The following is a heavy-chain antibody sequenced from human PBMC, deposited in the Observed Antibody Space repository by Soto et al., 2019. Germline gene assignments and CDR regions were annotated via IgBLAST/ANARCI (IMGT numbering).Heavy chain of an antibody. V-gene: IGHV1-18*01. J-gene: IGHJ6*02. CDR2: ISAYNGNT. CDR1: GYTFTSYG. D-gene: IGHD2-2*02. Sequence: QVQLVQSGAEVKKPGASVKVSCKASGYTFTSYGISWVRQAPGQGLEWMGWISAYNGNTNYAQKLQGRVTMTTDTSTSTAYMELRSLRSDDTAVYYCARESYCSSTSCYKRLYYYYYGMDVWGQGTTVTVSS. CDR3: ARESYCSSTSCYKRLYYYYYGMDV.